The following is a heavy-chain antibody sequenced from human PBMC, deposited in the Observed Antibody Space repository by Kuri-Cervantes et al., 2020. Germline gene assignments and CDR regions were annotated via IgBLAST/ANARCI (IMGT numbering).Heavy chain of an antibody. CDR2: ISYDGSNK. CDR1: GFTFSSYA. J-gene: IGHJ4*02. CDR3: TTSLEGYYFDY. V-gene: IGHV3-30-3*01. Sequence: GESLKISCAASGFTFSSYAMHWVRQAPGKGLEWVAVISYDGSNKYYADSVKGRFTISRDNSKNTLYLQMNSLKTEDTAVYYCTTSLEGYYFDYWGQGTLVTVSS. D-gene: IGHD1-1*01.